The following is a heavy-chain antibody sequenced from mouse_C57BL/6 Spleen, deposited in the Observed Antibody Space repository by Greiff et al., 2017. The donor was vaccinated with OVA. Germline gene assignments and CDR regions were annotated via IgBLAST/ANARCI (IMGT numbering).Heavy chain of an antibody. D-gene: IGHD3-3*01. CDR3: ARLGD. V-gene: IGHV1-50*01. Sequence: VKLQQPGAELVKPGASVKLSCKASGYTFTSYWMQWVKQRPGQGLEWIGEIDPSDSYTNYNQKFKGKATLTVDTSSSTAYMQLSSLTSEDSAVYYCARLGDWGQGTLVTVSA. J-gene: IGHJ3*01. CDR1: GYTFTSYW. CDR2: IDPSDSYT.